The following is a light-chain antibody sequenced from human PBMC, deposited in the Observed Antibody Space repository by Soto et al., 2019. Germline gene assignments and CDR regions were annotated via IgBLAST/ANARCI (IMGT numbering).Light chain of an antibody. CDR3: QQYGSSLT. Sequence: EIVLTQSPATLSLSPGERASLSCRASQSVSSYLAWYQPKPGQAPRVLIYGASTRPIGIPDRFSGSGSGTDFTLTISRLEPDDFAVDYCQQYGSSLTFGQGTRLENK. CDR2: GAS. CDR1: QSVSSY. V-gene: IGKV3-20*01. J-gene: IGKJ5*01.